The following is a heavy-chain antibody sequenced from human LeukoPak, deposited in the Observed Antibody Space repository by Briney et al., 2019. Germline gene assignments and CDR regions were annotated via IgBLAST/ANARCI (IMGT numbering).Heavy chain of an antibody. CDR1: GFTFSSYA. D-gene: IGHD3-9*01. J-gene: IGHJ4*02. Sequence: PGRSLRLSCAASGFTFSSYAMHWVRQAPGKGLEWVAVISYDGSNKYYADSVKGRFTISRDNAKNSLYLQMNSLRAEDTAVYYCARAAMTGSFDFDYWGQGTLVTVSS. CDR3: ARAAMTGSFDFDY. CDR2: ISYDGSNK. V-gene: IGHV3-30*04.